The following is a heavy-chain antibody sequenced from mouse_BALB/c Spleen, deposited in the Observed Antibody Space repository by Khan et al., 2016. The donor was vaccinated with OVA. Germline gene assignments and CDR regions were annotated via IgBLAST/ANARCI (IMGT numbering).Heavy chain of an antibody. J-gene: IGHJ3*02. CDR3: SRGGCVSPCAK. V-gene: IGHV1S127*01. CDR2: IDPSKSET. Sequence: QVQLQQSGPELVRPGASVKMSCKASGYTFTSFWIHWVKQRPGQGLEWIGMIDPSKSETRLNQKFKDKATLNVDKSSNTAYMQLSRLTSEDSAVYYWSRGGCVSPCAKWGQGTLVTVSA. CDR1: GYTFTSFW. D-gene: IGHD3-3*01.